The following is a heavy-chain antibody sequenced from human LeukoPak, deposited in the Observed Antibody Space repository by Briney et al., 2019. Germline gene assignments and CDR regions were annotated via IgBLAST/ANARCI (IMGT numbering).Heavy chain of an antibody. CDR1: GFTFSDYY. CDR3: ARLYYYYGMDV. J-gene: IGHJ6*02. V-gene: IGHV3-69-1*01. CDR2: ISSSSTI. Sequence: GGSLRLSCAASGFTFSDYYMNWVRQAPGKGLEWVSSISSSSTIYYADSVKGRFTISRDNAKNSLYLQMNSLRAEDTAVYYCARLYYYYGMDVWGQGTTVTVSS.